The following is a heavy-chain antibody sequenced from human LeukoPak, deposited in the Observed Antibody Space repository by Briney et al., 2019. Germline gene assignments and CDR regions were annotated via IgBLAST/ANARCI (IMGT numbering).Heavy chain of an antibody. D-gene: IGHD1-20*01. Sequence: GGSLRLSCAASGFTFSSYSMYWVRQSPGKGLEWVSSISSSGSYIYYADSVKGRFTISRDNARNSLYLQMNSLRAEDTAVYYCARVITGMDYWGQGTLVTVSS. CDR3: ARVITGMDY. J-gene: IGHJ4*02. CDR1: GFTFSSYS. CDR2: ISSSGSYI. V-gene: IGHV3-21*01.